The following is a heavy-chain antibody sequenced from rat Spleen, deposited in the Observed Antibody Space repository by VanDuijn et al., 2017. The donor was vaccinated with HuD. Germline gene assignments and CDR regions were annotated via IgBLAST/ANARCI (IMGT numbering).Heavy chain of an antibody. J-gene: IGHJ3*01. D-gene: IGHD1-8*01. CDR1: GFTFSNYG. CDR3: AKEGDGGYSSYPNWFAY. V-gene: IGHV5S13*01. Sequence: EVQLVESDGGLVQPGRSLKLSCAASGFTFSNYGMAWVRQTPTKGLEWVASISTGGGNTYYRDSVKGRFTVSRDNAKNTLYLQMDSLRSEDTATYYCAKEGDGGYSSYPNWFAYWGQGTLVTVSS. CDR2: ISTGGGNT.